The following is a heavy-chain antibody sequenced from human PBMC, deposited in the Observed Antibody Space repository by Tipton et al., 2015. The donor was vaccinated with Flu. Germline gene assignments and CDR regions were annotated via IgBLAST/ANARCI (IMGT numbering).Heavy chain of an antibody. J-gene: IGHJ4*02. V-gene: IGHV3-7*03. Sequence: SLRLSCAASGFSFSDYWMSWVRQPPGKGLEWVANIKQDGTEIHYVESVKGRFTISRDNAKNSLYLQMNSLRAEDTAVYYCARQIGGGDCYWGQGTLVTVSS. D-gene: IGHD2-21*01. CDR1: GFSFSDYW. CDR2: IKQDGTEI. CDR3: ARQIGGGDCY.